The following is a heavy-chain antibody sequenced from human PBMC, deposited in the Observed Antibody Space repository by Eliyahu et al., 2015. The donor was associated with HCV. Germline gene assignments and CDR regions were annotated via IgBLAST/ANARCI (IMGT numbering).Heavy chain of an antibody. CDR3: ARTPTTHSSGWEEYNWFDP. D-gene: IGHD6-19*01. V-gene: IGHV4-39*01. Sequence: QLQLQESGPGLVKPSETLSLTCTVSGGSISSSSYYWGWIRQPPGKGLGWIGSIYYSGSTYYNPSLKSRVTISVDTSKNQFSLKLSSVTAADTAVYYCARTPTTHSSGWEEYNWFDPWGQGTLVTVSS. CDR2: IYYSGST. CDR1: GGSISSSSYY. J-gene: IGHJ5*02.